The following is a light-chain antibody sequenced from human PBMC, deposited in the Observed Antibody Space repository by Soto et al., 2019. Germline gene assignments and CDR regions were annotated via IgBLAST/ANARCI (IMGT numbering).Light chain of an antibody. V-gene: IGLV2-14*01. CDR2: EVS. CDR3: CSYTSANTFV. CDR1: SSDVGGYNY. J-gene: IGLJ1*01. Sequence: VLTQPASVSGSPGQSITISCTGTSSDVGGYNYVSWYQHHPGKAPKFMIYEVSNRPSGVSNRFSGSKSGNTASLTISGLQAEDEADYYCCSYTSANTFVFGTGTKVTVL.